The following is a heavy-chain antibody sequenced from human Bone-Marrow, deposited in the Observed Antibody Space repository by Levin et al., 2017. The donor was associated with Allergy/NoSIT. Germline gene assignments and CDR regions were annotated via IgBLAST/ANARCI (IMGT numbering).Heavy chain of an antibody. CDR3: ATSRSGNSNWFDP. CDR1: GYDITSYW. V-gene: IGHV5-51*01. D-gene: IGHD6-19*01. CDR2: IYPGDSDT. J-gene: IGHJ5*02. Sequence: ASVKVSCQGSGYDITSYWIAWVRQLPGKGLEWVGIIYPGDSDTIYSPSYEGQVTISADKSINTAYLQWSSLKASDTAIYYCATSRSGNSNWFDPWGQGTLVTVSS.